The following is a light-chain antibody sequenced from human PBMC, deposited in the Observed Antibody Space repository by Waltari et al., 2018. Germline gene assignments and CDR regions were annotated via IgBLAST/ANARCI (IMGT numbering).Light chain of an antibody. CDR3: QSYDSSLSGLWV. J-gene: IGLJ3*02. Sequence: QSVLTQPPSVSGAPGQRVTISCTGSSSNIGAGYDVHWYQQLPGTAPKLLIYGNSNRPSGGPARFSGSKSGTSASLAITGLQAEDEADYYCQSYDSSLSGLWVFGGGTKLTVL. CDR1: SSNIGAGYD. CDR2: GNS. V-gene: IGLV1-40*01.